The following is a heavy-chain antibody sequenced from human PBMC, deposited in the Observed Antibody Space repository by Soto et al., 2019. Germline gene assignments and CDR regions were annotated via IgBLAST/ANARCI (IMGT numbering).Heavy chain of an antibody. CDR1: GFTFSSYG. Sequence: LLRSCSASGFTFSSYGMHWVRQAPGKGLEWVAVISYDGSNKYYADSVKGRFTISRDNSKNTLYLQMNSLRAEDTAVYYCAKDYYYGSGSYYFDYWGQGTLVTVSS. CDR2: ISYDGSNK. V-gene: IGHV3-30*18. CDR3: AKDYYYGSGSYYFDY. J-gene: IGHJ4*02. D-gene: IGHD3-10*01.